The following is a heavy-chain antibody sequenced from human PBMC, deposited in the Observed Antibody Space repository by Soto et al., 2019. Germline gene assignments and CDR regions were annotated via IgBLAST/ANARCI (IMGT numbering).Heavy chain of an antibody. J-gene: IGHJ6*03. Sequence: GGSLRLSCAASGFTFINAWMSWVRQAPGKGLEWVGRIKSKTDGGTTDYAAPVKGRFTISRDDSKTTLYLQMNSLESEDTAVYYCTTAGRFTIFGLVTDTYYYYMDVWGKGTTVTVSS. D-gene: IGHD3-3*01. V-gene: IGHV3-15*01. CDR2: IKSKTDGGTT. CDR1: GFTFINAW. CDR3: TTAGRFTIFGLVTDTYYYYMDV.